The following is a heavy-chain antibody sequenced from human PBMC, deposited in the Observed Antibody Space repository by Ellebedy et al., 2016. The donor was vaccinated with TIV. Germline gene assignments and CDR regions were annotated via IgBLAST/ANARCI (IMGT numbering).Heavy chain of an antibody. D-gene: IGHD3-10*01. CDR3: AHHYYGSGSYFVP. CDR2: INHSGST. CDR1: GGSFSGYY. V-gene: IGHV4-34*01. J-gene: IGHJ5*02. Sequence: SETLSLXCAVYGGSFSGYYWSWIRQPPGKGLEWIGEINHSGSTNYNPSLKSRVTISVDTSKNQFSLKLSSVTAADTAVYYCAHHYYGSGSYFVPWGQGTLVTVSS.